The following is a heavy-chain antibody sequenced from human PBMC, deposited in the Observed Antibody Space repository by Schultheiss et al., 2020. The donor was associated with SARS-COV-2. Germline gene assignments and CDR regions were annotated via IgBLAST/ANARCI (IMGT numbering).Heavy chain of an antibody. CDR3: AKDNFRATVAGTMGY. D-gene: IGHD6-19*01. CDR1: GFTFSSYA. Sequence: GGSLRLSCAASGFTFSSYAMSWVRQAPGKGLEWVANIKQDGSEKYYVDSVKGRFTISRDNAKNSLYLQMNSLRAEDTAVYYCAKDNFRATVAGTMGYWGQGTLVTVSS. J-gene: IGHJ4*02. V-gene: IGHV3-7*03. CDR2: IKQDGSEK.